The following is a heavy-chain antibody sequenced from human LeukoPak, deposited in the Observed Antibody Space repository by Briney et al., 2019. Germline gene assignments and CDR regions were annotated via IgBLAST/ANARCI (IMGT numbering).Heavy chain of an antibody. CDR2: MNPNSGNT. CDR1: GYTFTSYD. Sequence: GASVKVTCKASGYTFTSYDINWVRQATGQGLEWMGWMNPNSGNTGYAQKFQGRVTITRNTSISTAYMGLSSLRSEDTAVYYCARAEGPYYMDVWGKGTTVTVSS. V-gene: IGHV1-8*03. CDR3: ARAEGPYYMDV. J-gene: IGHJ6*03.